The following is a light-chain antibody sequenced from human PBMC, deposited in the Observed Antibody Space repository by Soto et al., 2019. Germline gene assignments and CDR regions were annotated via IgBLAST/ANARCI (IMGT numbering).Light chain of an antibody. J-gene: IGLJ3*02. V-gene: IGLV2-8*01. CDR2: EVN. CDR1: SSDIGAYKY. Sequence: QSVLTQPPSASGSPGQSVTISCTGTSSDIGAYKYVSWYQQHPGKAPKLIIYEVNERPSGVPDRFSGSKSGTSASLAISGLQSEDEADYYCAVWDGSLNGWVFGGGTKLTVL. CDR3: AVWDGSLNGWV.